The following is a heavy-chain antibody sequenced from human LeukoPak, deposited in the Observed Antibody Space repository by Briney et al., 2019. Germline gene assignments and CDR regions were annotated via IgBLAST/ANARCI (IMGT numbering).Heavy chain of an antibody. D-gene: IGHD6-19*01. CDR3: ARDRDNSGWYDPFDY. CDR2: ISTSGSTI. V-gene: IGHV3-48*03. CDR1: GFTFSSYE. J-gene: IGHJ4*02. Sequence: PGGSLRLSCAASGFTFSSYEMNWVRQAPGKGLEWVSYISTSGSTIYYADSGKGRFTISRDNAKNSLYLQMNSLRAEDTAVYYCARDRDNSGWYDPFDYWGQGALVTVSS.